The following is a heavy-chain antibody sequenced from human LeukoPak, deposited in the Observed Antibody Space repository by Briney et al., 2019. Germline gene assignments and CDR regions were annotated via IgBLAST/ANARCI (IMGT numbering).Heavy chain of an antibody. Sequence: PGGSLRLSCAVSGFSVSSTYMTWVRQAPGKGLEWVSITYSDGNTYYAESVRGRFTVSRGYSKNTLYLQMKSLRVEDTALYYCARDSYSAHSSWGQGTLVTVSS. V-gene: IGHV3-53*01. CDR3: ARDSYSAHSS. J-gene: IGHJ4*02. CDR2: TYSDGNT. D-gene: IGHD3-10*01. CDR1: GFSVSSTY.